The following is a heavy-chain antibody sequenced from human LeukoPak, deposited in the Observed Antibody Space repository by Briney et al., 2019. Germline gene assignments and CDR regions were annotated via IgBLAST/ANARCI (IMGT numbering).Heavy chain of an antibody. CDR1: GGSFSGYY. CDR2: TNHSGST. J-gene: IGHJ4*02. Sequence: PSETLSLTCAVYGGSFSGYYWSWIRQPPGKGLEWIGETNHSGSTNYNPSLKSRVTISVDTSKNQFSLKLSSVTAADTAVYYCHMGYYDSSGYYYADYWGQGTLVTVSS. CDR3: HMGYYDSSGYYYADY. V-gene: IGHV4-34*01. D-gene: IGHD3-22*01.